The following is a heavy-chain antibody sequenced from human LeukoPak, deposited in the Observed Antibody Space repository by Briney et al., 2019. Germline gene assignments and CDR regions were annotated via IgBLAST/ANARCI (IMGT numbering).Heavy chain of an antibody. J-gene: IGHJ4*02. Sequence: ASVKVFCKASGYTFTDYYMHWVRQPPGQGLEWMGWIIPNNGDTDNAQKFQGRVTMTRDTSISTAYMELSRLRSDDTAVYYCARDKMATNPLTLPYWGQGTLITVSS. CDR1: GYTFTDYY. CDR2: IIPNNGDT. CDR3: ARDKMATNPLTLPY. D-gene: IGHD5-24*01. V-gene: IGHV1-2*02.